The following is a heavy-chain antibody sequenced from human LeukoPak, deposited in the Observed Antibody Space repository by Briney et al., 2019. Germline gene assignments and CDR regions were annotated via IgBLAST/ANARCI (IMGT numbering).Heavy chain of an antibody. D-gene: IGHD3-10*01. Sequence: GESPKISCKGSGYSFTSYWIGLGRQMPGKGLEWMGISYPGASDTRYSPSFQGQVTISADKSISTAYLQWSSLKASDTAMYYCARLEFGGLYTWGQGTLVTVSS. V-gene: IGHV5-51*01. CDR3: ARLEFGGLYT. CDR1: GYSFTSYW. CDR2: SYPGASDT. J-gene: IGHJ5*02.